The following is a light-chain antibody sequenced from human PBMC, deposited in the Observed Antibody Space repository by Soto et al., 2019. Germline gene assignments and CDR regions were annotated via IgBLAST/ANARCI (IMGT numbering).Light chain of an antibody. V-gene: IGKV4-1*01. J-gene: IGKJ4*01. CDR3: QQYYTTPLT. Sequence: DIVMTQSPYSPAVSRVDSATINCKSSQSVLYSSNHQNYLAWYQQKPGQPPQLLIYWASTRESGVPDRFSGSGSGTDFTLTISSLQAEDVAVYYCQQYYTTPLTFGGGTKVDIK. CDR1: QSVLYSSNHQNY. CDR2: WAS.